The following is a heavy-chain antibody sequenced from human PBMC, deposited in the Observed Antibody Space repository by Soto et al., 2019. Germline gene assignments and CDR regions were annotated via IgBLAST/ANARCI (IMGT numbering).Heavy chain of an antibody. Sequence: PGGSLSLSCAASGFTFSSYAMSWVRQAPGKGLEWVSAISGSGGSTYYADSVKGRFTISRDNSKNTLYLQMNSLRAEDTAVYYCAKAPTGFGVVLGFDYWGQGTLVTVSS. CDR3: AKAPTGFGVVLGFDY. J-gene: IGHJ4*02. V-gene: IGHV3-23*01. CDR2: ISGSGGST. D-gene: IGHD3-3*01. CDR1: GFTFSSYA.